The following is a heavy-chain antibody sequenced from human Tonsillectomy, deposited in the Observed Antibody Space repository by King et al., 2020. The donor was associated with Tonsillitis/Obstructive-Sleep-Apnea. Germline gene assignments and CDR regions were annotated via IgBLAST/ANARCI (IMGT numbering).Heavy chain of an antibody. Sequence: VQLVESGGGLVQPGGSLRLSCAGSGFTFSSYWMHWVRQAPGKGLVWVSRIKSDGRSTSYADSVKGRFTISTDNAKNPLYLQMNSLRAEDMALYYCARGRAGGPDVFVIWGQGTMVTVSS. D-gene: IGHD3-10*01. CDR2: IKSDGRST. V-gene: IGHV3-74*01. J-gene: IGHJ3*02. CDR1: GFTFSSYW. CDR3: ARGRAGGPDVFVI.